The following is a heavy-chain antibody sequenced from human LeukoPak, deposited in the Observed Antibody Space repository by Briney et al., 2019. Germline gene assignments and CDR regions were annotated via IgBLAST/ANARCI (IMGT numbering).Heavy chain of an antibody. V-gene: IGHV4-38-2*01. Sequence: SETLSLTCAVSGYSISRGYYWGWIRQPPGKGREWIGSIYHSGSTYYNPSLKSRVTISVDTSKNQFSLKLSSVTAADTAVYYCARSYVAAAGDLQHWGQGTLVTVSS. CDR1: GYSISRGYY. D-gene: IGHD6-13*01. CDR3: ARSYVAAAGDLQH. CDR2: IYHSGST. J-gene: IGHJ1*01.